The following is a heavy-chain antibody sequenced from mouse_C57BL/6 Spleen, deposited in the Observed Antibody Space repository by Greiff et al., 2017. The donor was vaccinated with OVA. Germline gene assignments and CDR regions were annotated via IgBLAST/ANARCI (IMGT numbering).Heavy chain of an antibody. CDR2: ISYDGSN. J-gene: IGHJ3*01. V-gene: IGHV3-6*01. CDR3: ARDREDGAY. Sequence: DVQLQESGPGLVKPSQSLSLTCSVTGYSITSGYYWTWIRQFPGNKLEWMGYISYDGSNNYNPSLKNRISITRDTSKNQFFLKLNSVTTEDTATYYCARDREDGAYWGQGTLVTVSA. CDR1: GYSITSGYY.